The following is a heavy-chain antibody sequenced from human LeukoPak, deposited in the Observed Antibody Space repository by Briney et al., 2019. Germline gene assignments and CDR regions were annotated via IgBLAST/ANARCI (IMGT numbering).Heavy chain of an antibody. CDR1: GFTFTGSA. J-gene: IGHJ6*03. V-gene: IGHV1-58*02. Sequence: SVKVSCKASGFTFTGSAMQWVRQARGQRLEWIGWIVVGSGNTNYAQKFQERVTITRDMSTSTAYMELSSLRSEDTAVYYCARVHKQQLVYYYYYYMDVWGKGTTVTISS. CDR3: ARVHKQQLVYYYYYYMDV. CDR2: IVVGSGNT. D-gene: IGHD6-13*01.